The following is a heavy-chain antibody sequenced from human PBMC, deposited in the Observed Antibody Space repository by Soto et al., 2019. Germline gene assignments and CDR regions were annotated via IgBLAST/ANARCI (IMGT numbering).Heavy chain of an antibody. CDR1: GLPHSDFA. Sequence: GRSLRLSDLASGLPHSDFAMMRGRQTPGKELECVSGMYGTGRGIEYADSVKGRFTISRDNSKNTVYLQMTALRADDTAVYDCAKDAVYNDGLWFMDHWGRGGQVTVSS. CDR2: MYGTGRGI. D-gene: IGHD2-8*02. CDR3: AKDAVYNDGLWFMDH. J-gene: IGHJ1*01. V-gene: IGHV3-23*05.